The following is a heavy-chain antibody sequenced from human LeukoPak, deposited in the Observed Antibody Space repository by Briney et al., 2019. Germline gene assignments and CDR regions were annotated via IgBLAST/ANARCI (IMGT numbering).Heavy chain of an antibody. CDR1: GGSISSGVYS. D-gene: IGHD4-17*01. J-gene: IGHJ3*02. Sequence: SETLSLTCAASGGSISSGVYSWSWIRQPPGKGLEWVGYIYYNGGTYYNPSLKRRVTISIDTSKNQFSLRLTSVTAADTAVYYCARGDYGDYHDAFDIWGQGTMVTVSS. CDR2: IYYNGGT. CDR3: ARGDYGDYHDAFDI. V-gene: IGHV4-30-4*07.